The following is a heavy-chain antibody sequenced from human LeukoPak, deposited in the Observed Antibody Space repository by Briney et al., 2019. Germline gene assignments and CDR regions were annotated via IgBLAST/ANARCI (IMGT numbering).Heavy chain of an antibody. Sequence: ASVKVSCKASGYTFTSYAMNWVRQAPGQGLEWMGWINTNTGNPTYAQGFTGRFVFSLDTSVSTAYLQISSLKAEDTAVYYCARRGATGPLYYYYGMDVWGQGTTVTVSS. D-gene: IGHD1-26*01. J-gene: IGHJ6*02. V-gene: IGHV7-4-1*02. CDR2: INTNTGNP. CDR1: GYTFTSYA. CDR3: ARRGATGPLYYYYGMDV.